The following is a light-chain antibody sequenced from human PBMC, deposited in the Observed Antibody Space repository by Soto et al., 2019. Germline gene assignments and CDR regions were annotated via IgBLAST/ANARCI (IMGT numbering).Light chain of an antibody. CDR2: EVS. Sequence: QSALTQPASVSGSPGQSITISCTGTSSDVGGYNYVSWFQQHPGKAPKLMIYEVSNRPSGVSNRFSGSKSGNTASLTISGLQAEDEAVYYCSSYTSTNTYVFGSGTKLTVL. J-gene: IGLJ1*01. CDR3: SSYTSTNTYV. V-gene: IGLV2-14*01. CDR1: SSDVGGYNY.